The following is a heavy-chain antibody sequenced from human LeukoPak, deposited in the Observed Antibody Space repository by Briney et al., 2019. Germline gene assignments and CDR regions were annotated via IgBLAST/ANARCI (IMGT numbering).Heavy chain of an antibody. J-gene: IGHJ3*02. CDR2: IYSGGST. V-gene: IGHV3-53*01. CDR1: GFTVSSNY. D-gene: IGHD3-22*01. CDR3: ARYRITMIVGAFDI. Sequence: PGGSLRLSCAASGFTVSSNYMSWARQAPGKGLEWVSVIYSGGSTYYADSVKGRFTISRDNSKNTLYLQMNSLRAEDTAVYYCARYRITMIVGAFDIWGQGTMVTVSS.